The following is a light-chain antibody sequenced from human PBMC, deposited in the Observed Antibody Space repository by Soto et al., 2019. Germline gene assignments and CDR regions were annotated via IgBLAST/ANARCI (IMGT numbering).Light chain of an antibody. CDR2: EGN. Sequence: QSVLTQPASVSGSPGQSITISCTASSSHIGSSNLVSWYQHHSDKAPKLIIYEGNKRPSGVSNRFSGSKSGKTASLTISGLQAEDEGTYYCCSYAGSSPLYVFGTGTKVTVL. CDR1: SSHIGSSNL. J-gene: IGLJ1*01. V-gene: IGLV2-23*01. CDR3: CSYAGSSPLYV.